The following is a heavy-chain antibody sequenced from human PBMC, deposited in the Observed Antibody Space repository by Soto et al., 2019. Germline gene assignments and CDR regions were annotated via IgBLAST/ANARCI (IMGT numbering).Heavy chain of an antibody. J-gene: IGHJ6*02. CDR2: IDPSDSYT. V-gene: IGHV5-10-1*01. Sequence: GESLKISCKGSGYSFTSYWISWVRQMPGKGLEWMGRIDPSDSYTNYSPSFQGHVTISADKSISTAYLQWSSLKASDTAMYYCARLLAHYCSGGSCYRYYYCGMDVWGQGTTVTVSS. CDR1: GYSFTSYW. D-gene: IGHD2-15*01. CDR3: ARLLAHYCSGGSCYRYYYCGMDV.